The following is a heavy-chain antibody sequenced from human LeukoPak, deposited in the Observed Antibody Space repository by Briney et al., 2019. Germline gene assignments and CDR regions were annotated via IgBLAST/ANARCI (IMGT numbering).Heavy chain of an antibody. Sequence: ASVKVSCKASGYTFTNYDINWVRQATGQGLEWMGWMNPNSGNTGYAQKFQGRVTITRNTSISTAYMELSSLRSEDTAVYYCARGLRGSGSYLELNWFDPWGQGTLVTVSS. V-gene: IGHV1-8*03. J-gene: IGHJ5*02. CDR2: MNPNSGNT. CDR1: GYTFTNYD. CDR3: ARGLRGSGSYLELNWFDP. D-gene: IGHD3-10*01.